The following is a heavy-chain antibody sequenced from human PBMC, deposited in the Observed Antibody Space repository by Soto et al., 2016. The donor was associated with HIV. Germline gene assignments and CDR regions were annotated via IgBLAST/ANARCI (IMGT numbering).Heavy chain of an antibody. CDR1: GGAMNNYY. D-gene: IGHD2-21*01. Sequence: QVQLQESGPGLVKPSETLSLICSVSGGAMNNYYWSWIRQPAGKGLEWVGRGDISGNTDYNPSLKSRVLISVDNSKNHFSLELTSVTAADTAIYYCAREAYFYEGSAPSGILYYMDVWGKGNGHRLL. J-gene: IGHJ6*03. V-gene: IGHV4-4*07. CDR3: AREAYFYEGSAPSGILYYMDV. CDR2: GDISGNT.